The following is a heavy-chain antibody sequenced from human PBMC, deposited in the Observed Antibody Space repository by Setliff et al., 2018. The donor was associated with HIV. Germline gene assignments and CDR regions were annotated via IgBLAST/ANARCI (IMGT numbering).Heavy chain of an antibody. Sequence: GGSLRLSCAASGFTFSSYAMSWVRQTPGKGLEWVSFISSSAGSTYYSDSVKGRFTISRDNSKNTLYLRMNSLRAEDTAIYYCAKRRVCNTSCYIVDYMDVWGKGTTVTVSS. D-gene: IGHD2-21*01. J-gene: IGHJ6*03. CDR3: AKRRVCNTSCYIVDYMDV. V-gene: IGHV3-23*01. CDR2: ISSSAGST. CDR1: GFTFSSYA.